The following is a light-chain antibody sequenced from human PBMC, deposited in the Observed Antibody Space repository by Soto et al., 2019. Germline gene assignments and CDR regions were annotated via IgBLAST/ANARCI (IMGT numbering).Light chain of an antibody. CDR2: AAS. Sequence: SHITQSPSSLSSSVGDSVTITCRSSQSISSSLNWYQQKPGKAPRLLIYAASTLQSGVPSGFSGSGSGKDLALTISSLQPANFETYYCQQNFTTHQNFGQGKKVDIK. CDR3: QQNFTTHQN. CDR1: QSISSS. V-gene: IGKV1-39*01. J-gene: IGKJ2*01.